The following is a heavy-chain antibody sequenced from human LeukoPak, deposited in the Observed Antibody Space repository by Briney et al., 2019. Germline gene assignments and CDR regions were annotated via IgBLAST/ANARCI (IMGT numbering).Heavy chain of an antibody. CDR2: ISYDGSNK. CDR1: GFTFSSYG. J-gene: IGHJ4*02. CDR3: ARGYYYDSSGYYYY. Sequence: PGGSLRLSCAASGFTFSSYGMHWVRQAPGKGLECVAVISYDGSNKYYADSVKGRFTISRDNSKNTLYLQMNSLRAEDTAVYYCARGYYYDSSGYYYYWGQGTLVTVSS. V-gene: IGHV3-30*03. D-gene: IGHD3-22*01.